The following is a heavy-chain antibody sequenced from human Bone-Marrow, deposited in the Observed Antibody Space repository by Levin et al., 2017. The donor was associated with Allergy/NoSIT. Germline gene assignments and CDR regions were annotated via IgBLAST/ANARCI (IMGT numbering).Heavy chain of an antibody. CDR3: AKPKRLCGPHGSFAFDH. V-gene: IGHV3-23*01. J-gene: IGHJ4*02. Sequence: GGSLRLSCATSGFTFNNFAMSWVRQAPGKGLEWVSTFSSSAFNAYYADSVKGRFTISTDSSKNILYLDMSTLRVDDTAIYYCAKPKRLCGPHGSFAFDHWGQGTLVAVSS. D-gene: IGHD2-21*01. CDR2: FSSSAFNA. CDR1: GFTFNNFA.